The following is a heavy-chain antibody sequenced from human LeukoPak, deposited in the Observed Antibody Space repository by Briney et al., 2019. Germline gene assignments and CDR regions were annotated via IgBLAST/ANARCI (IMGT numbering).Heavy chain of an antibody. J-gene: IGHJ3*02. Sequence: GGSLRLSCAASGFTFSGYWMHWVRQVPGKGLVWVSRINTDGSSTSYADSVKGRFTISRDNAKNTLYLQMNSLRAEDTAVYYCARSLLLWFGESTPPDAFDIWGQGTMVTVSS. CDR3: ARSLLLWFGESTPPDAFDI. CDR1: GFTFSGYW. V-gene: IGHV3-74*01. CDR2: INTDGSST. D-gene: IGHD3-10*01.